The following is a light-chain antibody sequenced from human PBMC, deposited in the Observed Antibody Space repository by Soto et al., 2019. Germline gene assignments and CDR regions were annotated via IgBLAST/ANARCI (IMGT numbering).Light chain of an antibody. V-gene: IGKV3-15*01. J-gene: IGKJ2*01. CDR2: GAS. CDR3: QQYNNWPPYT. CDR1: QSVSSN. Sequence: DTVMTQSPATLSVSPGERATLSCRASQSVSSNLAWYQQKPGQAPRLLIYGASTRATGIPARFSGSGSGTEFTLTISSLQSEDFVVYYSQQYNNWPPYTFGQGTKLEIK.